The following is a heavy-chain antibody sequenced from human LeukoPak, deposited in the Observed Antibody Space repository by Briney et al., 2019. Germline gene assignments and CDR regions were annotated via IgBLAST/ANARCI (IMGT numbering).Heavy chain of an antibody. CDR2: ISSSSSTI. CDR1: GFTFSSYS. Sequence: GGSLRLSCAASGFTFSSYSMNWVRQAPGKGLEWVSYISSSSSTIYYADSVKGRFAISRDNAKNSLYLQMNSLRAEDTAVYYCASALYSYGSGGADYWGQGTLVTVST. J-gene: IGHJ4*02. CDR3: ASALYSYGSGGADY. D-gene: IGHD5-18*01. V-gene: IGHV3-48*01.